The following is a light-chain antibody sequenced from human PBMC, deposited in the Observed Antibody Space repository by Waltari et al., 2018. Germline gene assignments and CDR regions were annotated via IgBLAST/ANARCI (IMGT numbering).Light chain of an antibody. Sequence: DIQMTQSPSSLSASVGDRVTIPCRASQGITNYLNWYQQKPGKAPQHMIYHTNRLESGFPSRFSGSGSGTEFTLTISRLQPEDFGTYYCQQYHSLPLTFGGGTKVEIK. CDR1: QGITNY. V-gene: IGKV1-17*01. J-gene: IGKJ4*01. CDR2: HTN. CDR3: QQYHSLPLT.